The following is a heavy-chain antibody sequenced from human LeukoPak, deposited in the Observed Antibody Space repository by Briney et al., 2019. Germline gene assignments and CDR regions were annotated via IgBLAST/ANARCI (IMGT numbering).Heavy chain of an antibody. D-gene: IGHD3-22*01. V-gene: IGHV3-23*01. CDR1: GFTFSSYA. CDR3: AKGSHYSDTRGYHGI. CDR2: ISGSGTST. Sequence: GGSLRLSCAASGFTFSSYAMSWVRQAPGKGLELVSAISGSGTSTYYADSAKGRFTISRDNSKNTLSVHMNSLRVEDTAIYFCAKGSHYSDTRGYHGIWGQGTVVTVSS. J-gene: IGHJ3*02.